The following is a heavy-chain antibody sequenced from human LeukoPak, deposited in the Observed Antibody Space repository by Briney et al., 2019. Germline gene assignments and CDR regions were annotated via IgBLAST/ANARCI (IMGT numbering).Heavy chain of an antibody. CDR3: AREEDYYGSESSDHFDH. D-gene: IGHD3-10*01. J-gene: IGHJ4*02. CDR1: GYTFTAYY. CDR2: INPNSGDT. Sequence: GASVKVSCKASGYTFTAYYIHWVRQAPGQGLEWMGWINPNSGDTHSAQKFQGRVTMTRDTSITTAYMEVSRLTSDDTAAYYCAREEDYYGSESSDHFDHWGLGTQVTVSS. V-gene: IGHV1-2*02.